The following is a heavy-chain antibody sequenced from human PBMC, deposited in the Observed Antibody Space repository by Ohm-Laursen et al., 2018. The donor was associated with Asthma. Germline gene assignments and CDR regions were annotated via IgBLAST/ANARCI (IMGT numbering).Heavy chain of an antibody. J-gene: IGHJ4*02. CDR2: INPSDSDT. CDR1: GYAFTKYW. V-gene: IGHV5-51*01. D-gene: IGHD3/OR15-3a*01. Sequence: GAPLRISCKGFGYAFTKYWIGWVGQMPGKGLECMGVINPSDSDTSYQQSFQGQVMIPVDKSNNTAYLHWGSLKATDTGMYFCVRVGPGLRDWNSDFLDFWGQGTLVTVSS. CDR3: VRVGPGLRDWNSDFLDF.